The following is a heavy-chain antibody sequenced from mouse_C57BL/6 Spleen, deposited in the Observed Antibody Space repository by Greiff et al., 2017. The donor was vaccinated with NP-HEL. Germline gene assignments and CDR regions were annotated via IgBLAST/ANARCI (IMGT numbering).Heavy chain of an antibody. V-gene: IGHV1-19*01. CDR2: INPYNGGT. D-gene: IGHD2-5*01. J-gene: IGHJ1*03. CDR1: GYTFTDYY. CDR3: ARGALYYSNYGYFDV. Sequence: VQLQQSGPVLVKPGASVKMSCKASGYTFTDYYMNWVKQSHGKSLEWIGVINPYNGGTSYNQKFKGKATLTVDKSSSTAYMELNSLTSEDSAVYYCARGALYYSNYGYFDVWGTGTTVTVSS.